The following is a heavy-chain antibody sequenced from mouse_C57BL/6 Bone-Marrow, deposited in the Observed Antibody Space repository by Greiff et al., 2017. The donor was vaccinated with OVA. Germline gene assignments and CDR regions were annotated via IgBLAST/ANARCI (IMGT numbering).Heavy chain of an antibody. Sequence: QVQLKQSGAELVKPGASVKLSCKASGYTFTEYTIHWVKQRSGQGLEWIGWFYPGSGSIKYNEKFKDKATLTADKSSSPVYMELSRLTSEDSEVYVCARHRTTVVPYWFDYWGQGTTLTVSS. CDR2: FYPGSGSI. CDR3: ARHRTTVVPYWFDY. D-gene: IGHD1-1*01. V-gene: IGHV1-62-2*01. J-gene: IGHJ2*01. CDR1: GYTFTEYT.